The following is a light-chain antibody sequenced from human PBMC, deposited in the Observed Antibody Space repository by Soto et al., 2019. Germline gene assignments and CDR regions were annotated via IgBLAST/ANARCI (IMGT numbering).Light chain of an antibody. CDR1: QGISSA. CDR3: QQFNSYPLT. CDR2: DAS. Sequence: AIQLTQSPSSLSASVGDRVTITCRASQGISSALAWYQQKPGKAPKLLIYDASSLESGVPSRFSGSGSGTDFTLTISSLPPEDFATYYCQQFNSYPLTFGGGTKVDIK. V-gene: IGKV1-13*02. J-gene: IGKJ4*01.